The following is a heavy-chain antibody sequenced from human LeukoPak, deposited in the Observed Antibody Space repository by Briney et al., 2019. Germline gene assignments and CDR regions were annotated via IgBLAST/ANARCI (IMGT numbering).Heavy chain of an antibody. V-gene: IGHV4-34*01. CDR2: IPHTAKT. CDR1: CYSLTNHF. Sequence: PSEPLSLTCGVSCYSLTNHFWSWIRQPPGKRREWLGDIPHTAKTNYNPSFNSRVTISTDTSKHQFFLRLTSVTAADTAVYCCTRGPAAVHPWGQGTLVTVSS. D-gene: IGHD6-13*01. CDR3: TRGPAAVHP. J-gene: IGHJ5*02.